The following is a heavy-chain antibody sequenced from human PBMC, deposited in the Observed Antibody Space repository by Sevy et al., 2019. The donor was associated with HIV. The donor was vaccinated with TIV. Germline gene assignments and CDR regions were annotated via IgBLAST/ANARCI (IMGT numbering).Heavy chain of an antibody. J-gene: IGHJ3*02. D-gene: IGHD4-17*01. CDR1: GFTFSDYY. CDR2: ISSSGSTI. V-gene: IGHV3-11*01. CDR3: ARPLTTETDQWGAFDI. Sequence: GGSLRLSCAASGFTFSDYYMSWIRQAPGKGLEWVSYISSSGSTIYYADSVKGRFTIPRDNAKNSLYLQMNSLRAEDTAVYYCARPLTTETDQWGAFDIWGQGTMVTVSS.